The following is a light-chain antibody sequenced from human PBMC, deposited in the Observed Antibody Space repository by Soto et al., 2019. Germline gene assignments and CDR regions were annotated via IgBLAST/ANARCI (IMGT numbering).Light chain of an antibody. CDR2: GAS. Sequence: EVVLTQSPGTLSSSPGERATLSCRASQSVSSYLAWYRQKPGQAPRLLIYGASSRATGIPDRISGSGSGTDFTLTISRLEPEDFAVYYCQQNSGSPWTFGQGTKVEIK. CDR1: QSVSSY. V-gene: IGKV3-20*01. CDR3: QQNSGSPWT. J-gene: IGKJ1*01.